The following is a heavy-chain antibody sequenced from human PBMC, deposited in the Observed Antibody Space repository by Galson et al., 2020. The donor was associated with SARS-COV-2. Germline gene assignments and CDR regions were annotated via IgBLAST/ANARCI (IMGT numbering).Heavy chain of an antibody. Sequence: GESLKLSCVASGFTFNTYAMSWVRQAPGKGLEWVATISGSGATTYYADSAKGRFTISKDNSKNTLNLQINSLRLEDTAVYYCAKSSERVSITVDVVIFPEHFDYWGPGSLVTVSS. CDR1: GFTFNTYA. V-gene: IGHV3-23*01. CDR2: ISGSGATT. CDR3: AKSSERVSITVDVVIFPEHFDY. D-gene: IGHD3-22*01. J-gene: IGHJ4*02.